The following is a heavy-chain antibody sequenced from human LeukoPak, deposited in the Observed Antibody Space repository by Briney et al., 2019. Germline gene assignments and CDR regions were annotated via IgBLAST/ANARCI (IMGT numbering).Heavy chain of an antibody. Sequence: ASVKVSCKASGYTFTGYYMHWVRQAPGQGLEWMGIINPSGGSTSYAQKFQGRVTMTRDTSTSTVYMELSSLRSEDTAVYYCARMTTVTTYYYGMDVWGQGTTVTVSS. D-gene: IGHD4-17*01. CDR1: GYTFTGYY. J-gene: IGHJ6*02. CDR2: INPSGGST. V-gene: IGHV1-46*01. CDR3: ARMTTVTTYYYGMDV.